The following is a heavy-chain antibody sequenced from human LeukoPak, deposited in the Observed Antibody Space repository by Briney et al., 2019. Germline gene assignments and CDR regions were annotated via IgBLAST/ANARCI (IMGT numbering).Heavy chain of an antibody. CDR2: ISYDGSNK. CDR3: AKAWRSQQPAQFDY. V-gene: IGHV3-30*18. Sequence: GRSLRLSCAASGFTFSSYGMHWVRQAPGKGLEWVAVISYDGSNKYYADSVKGRFTISGDNSKNTLYLQMNSLRAEDTAVYYCAKAWRSQQPAQFDYWGQGTLVTVSS. CDR1: GFTFSSYG. D-gene: IGHD6-13*01. J-gene: IGHJ4*02.